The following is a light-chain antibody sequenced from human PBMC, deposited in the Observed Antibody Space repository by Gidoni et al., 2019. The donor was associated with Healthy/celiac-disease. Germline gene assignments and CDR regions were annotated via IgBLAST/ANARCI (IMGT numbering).Light chain of an antibody. Sequence: QSVLTQPPSESGTPGQRVTISCSGSSSNIGSNTVNWYQQLPGTAPKLLIYSNNQRPSVVLDRFSGSKSGTSASLAISGLQSEDEADYYCAAWDDSLNGLVFGTGTKVTVL. CDR3: AAWDDSLNGLV. J-gene: IGLJ1*01. V-gene: IGLV1-44*01. CDR2: SNN. CDR1: SSNIGSNT.